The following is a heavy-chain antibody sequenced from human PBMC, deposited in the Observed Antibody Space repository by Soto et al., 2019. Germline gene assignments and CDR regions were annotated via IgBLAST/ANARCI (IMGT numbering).Heavy chain of an antibody. D-gene: IGHD3-22*01. V-gene: IGHV3-21*01. J-gene: IGHJ4*02. CDR2: ISSSSSYI. CDR3: ARGFSSGYAHYFDY. Sequence: LRLSYASSGITFSSYSMNWVRQAPGKGLEWVSSISSSSSYIYYADSVKGRFTISRDNAKNSLYLQMNSLRAEDTAVYYCARGFSSGYAHYFDYWGQGTLVTVSS. CDR1: GITFSSYS.